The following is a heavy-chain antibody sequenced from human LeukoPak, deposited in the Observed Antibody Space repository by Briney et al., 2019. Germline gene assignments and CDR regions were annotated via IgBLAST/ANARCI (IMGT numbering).Heavy chain of an antibody. Sequence: GASVKVSCKASGYTFTSYDINWVRQATGQGLEWMGWRNPNSGNTGYAQKFQGRVTITRNTSISTAYMELSSLRSEDTAVYYCARGGYCSSTSCYARGPFDPWGQGTLVTVSS. CDR1: GYTFTSYD. CDR3: ARGGYCSSTSCYARGPFDP. J-gene: IGHJ5*02. V-gene: IGHV1-8*03. CDR2: RNPNSGNT. D-gene: IGHD2-2*01.